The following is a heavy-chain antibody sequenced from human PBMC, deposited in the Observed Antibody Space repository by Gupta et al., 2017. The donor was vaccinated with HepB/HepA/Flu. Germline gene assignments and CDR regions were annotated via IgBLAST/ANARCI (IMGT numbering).Heavy chain of an antibody. V-gene: IGHV3-21*01. CDR2: ISSSSCDI. Sequence: EVQLVESGGGLVKPGGSLRVSCAASGFSFTSESMNGVRQAPGEGREWVSSISSSSCDISYVASVKRLFTISRDNAKNSLYLQINSRRAEHTAIYYCARDPSGYIAAAGNNWFDPWGQGTLVTVSS. CDR1: GFSFTSES. J-gene: IGHJ5*02. CDR3: ARDPSGYIAAAGNNWFDP. D-gene: IGHD6-13*01.